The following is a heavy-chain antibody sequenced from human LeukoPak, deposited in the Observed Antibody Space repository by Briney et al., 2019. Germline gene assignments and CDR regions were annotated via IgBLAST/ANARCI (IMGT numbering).Heavy chain of an antibody. V-gene: IGHV4-39*01. CDR3: ASGTSTYYELYF. D-gene: IGHD3-3*01. CDR2: FFYSGST. J-gene: IGHJ4*02. CDR1: GGSISSGGYY. Sequence: PSETLSLTCTVSGGSISSGGYYWGWIRQPPGKGLEWIGSFFYSGSTYYNPSLKGRLTMSVDTSNNQFSLKLMSVTAADTAVYYCASGTSTYYELYFWGQGTLVTVSS.